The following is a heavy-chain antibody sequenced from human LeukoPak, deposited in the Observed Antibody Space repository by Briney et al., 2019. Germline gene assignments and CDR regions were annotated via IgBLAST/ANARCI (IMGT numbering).Heavy chain of an antibody. J-gene: IGHJ4*02. CDR2: ISSSGSTI. Sequence: GGSLRLSCAASGFTFSSYEMNWVRQAPGKGLEWVSYISSSGSTIYYADSVKGRFTISRDNAKNTLYLQMNSLRAEDTAVYYCARGTYGAIDYWGQGTLVTVSS. V-gene: IGHV3-48*03. D-gene: IGHD4-17*01. CDR3: ARGTYGAIDY. CDR1: GFTFSSYE.